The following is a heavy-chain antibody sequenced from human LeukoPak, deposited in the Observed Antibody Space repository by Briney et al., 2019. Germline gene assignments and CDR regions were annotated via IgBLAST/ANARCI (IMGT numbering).Heavy chain of an antibody. D-gene: IGHD5-12*01. V-gene: IGHV1-46*01. Sequence: ASVKVSCKASGYTFTSYYMHWVRQAPGQGLEWMGIINPSGGSTSYAQKFQGRVTMTRDTSTSTVYMELSSLRSEDTAVYYCARGEVATTIQGLFDYWGQGTLVTVSS. CDR2: INPSGGST. CDR3: ARGEVATTIQGLFDY. CDR1: GYTFTSYY. J-gene: IGHJ4*02.